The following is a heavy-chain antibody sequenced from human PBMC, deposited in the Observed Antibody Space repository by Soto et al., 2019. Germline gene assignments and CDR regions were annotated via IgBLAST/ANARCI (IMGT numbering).Heavy chain of an antibody. Sequence: GGSLRLSCAASGFTFSSYWMHWVCQAPGKGLVWVSRINSDGSSTSYADSVKGRFTISRDNAKNTLYLQMNSLRAEDTAVYYCARVASSGWYGDAFDIWGQGTMVTVSS. CDR1: GFTFSSYW. J-gene: IGHJ3*02. D-gene: IGHD6-19*01. V-gene: IGHV3-74*01. CDR2: INSDGSST. CDR3: ARVASSGWYGDAFDI.